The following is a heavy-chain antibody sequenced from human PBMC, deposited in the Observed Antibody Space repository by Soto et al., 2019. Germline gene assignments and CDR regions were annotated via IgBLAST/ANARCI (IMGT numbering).Heavy chain of an antibody. V-gene: IGHV3-7*01. J-gene: IGHJ4*02. D-gene: IGHD2-15*01. CDR2: IKQDGSKA. CDR1: GFIFSDFY. CDR3: ARDFYGGFSYGPGDS. Sequence: GGSLRLSCAASGFIFSDFYMSWVRQAPGKGLEWVANIKQDGSKAQYLESVRGRFTISRDNSKNSVYLQMTSLRAEDTALYYCARDFYGGFSYGPGDSWGQGTLVTVSS.